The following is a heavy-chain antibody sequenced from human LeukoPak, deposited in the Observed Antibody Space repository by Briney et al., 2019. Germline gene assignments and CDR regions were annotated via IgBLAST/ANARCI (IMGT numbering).Heavy chain of an antibody. D-gene: IGHD3-10*01. J-gene: IGHJ6*02. CDR2: ISYDGCNK. Sequence: GGSVRLSCVASGFTFSTFGMHWVRQAPGKGLEWVAVISYDGCNKYYADSVKGRFTISRDNSKNTLYLQMNSLRAEDTAVYYCAKDYYGSGSNPGYYYYYGMDVWGQGTTVTVS. V-gene: IGHV3-30*18. CDR1: GFTFSTFG. CDR3: AKDYYGSGSNPGYYYYYGMDV.